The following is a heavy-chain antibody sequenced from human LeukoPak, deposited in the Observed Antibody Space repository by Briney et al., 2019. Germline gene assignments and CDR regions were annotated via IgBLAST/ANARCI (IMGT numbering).Heavy chain of an antibody. CDR1: GYAFTGYY. CDR3: ARDRYGDGFAQFDY. J-gene: IGHJ4*02. V-gene: IGHV1-2*02. CDR2: ITPSGGT. D-gene: IGHD4-17*01. Sequence: ASVKVTCKASGYAFTGYYIHWVRQSPGQGLEWMGWITPSGGTNYPQKFQGRVAITRDTSITTAYMDLSSLTSDDTAVYYCARDRYGDGFAQFDYWGQGALVTVSS.